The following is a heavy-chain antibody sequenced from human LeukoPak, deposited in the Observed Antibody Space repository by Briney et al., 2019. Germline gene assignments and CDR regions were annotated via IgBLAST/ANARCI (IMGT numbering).Heavy chain of an antibody. Sequence: PGGSLRLSCAASGFTFSSYAMSWVRQAPGKGLECVSAISGSGGSTYYADSVKGRFTISRDNSKNTLYLQMNSLRAEDTAVYYCAKEVGRYFDWTHTYFDYWGQGTLVTVSS. CDR2: ISGSGGST. CDR1: GFTFSSYA. CDR3: AKEVGRYFDWTHTYFDY. V-gene: IGHV3-23*01. D-gene: IGHD3-9*01. J-gene: IGHJ4*02.